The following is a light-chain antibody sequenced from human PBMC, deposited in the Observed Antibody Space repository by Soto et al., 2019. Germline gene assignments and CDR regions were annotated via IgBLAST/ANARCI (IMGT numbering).Light chain of an antibody. CDR2: GAS. J-gene: IGKJ1*01. Sequence: DIVMTQSPATLSVSPGERVTLSCRASQRVYTDLAWYQHKPGQAPRLLISGASTRATGIPARFSGSGSGTDFTLTVTSLQSEDFAVYYCQQYHIWPRTFGPGNKVEIK. CDR3: QQYHIWPRT. V-gene: IGKV3D-15*01. CDR1: QRVYTD.